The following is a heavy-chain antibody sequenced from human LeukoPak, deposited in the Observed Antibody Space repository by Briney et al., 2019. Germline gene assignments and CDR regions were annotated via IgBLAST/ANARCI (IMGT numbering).Heavy chain of an antibody. CDR2: ISYDGSNK. V-gene: IGHV3-30-3*01. CDR1: GFTFSSYA. CDR3: AKAKYCSSTSCYKDAFDI. D-gene: IGHD2-2*02. Sequence: GGSLRLSCAASGFTFSSYAMHWVRQAPGKGLEWVAVISYDGSNKYYADSVKGRFTISRDNSKNTLYLQMNSLRAEDTAVYYCAKAKYCSSTSCYKDAFDIWGQGTMVTVSS. J-gene: IGHJ3*02.